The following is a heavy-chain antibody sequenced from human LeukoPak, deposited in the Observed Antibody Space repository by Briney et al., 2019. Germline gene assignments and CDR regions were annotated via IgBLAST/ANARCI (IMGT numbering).Heavy chain of an antibody. Sequence: ASVKVSCKASGGTFSSYAISWVRQAPGQGLEWMGRIIPILGTANYAQKFQGRVTITTDESTSTAYMELSSLRSEDTAVYYCARVVVVVAADNWFDPWGQGTLVTVSS. V-gene: IGHV1-69*11. CDR2: IIPILGTA. CDR1: GGTFSSYA. CDR3: ARVVVVVAADNWFDP. J-gene: IGHJ5*02. D-gene: IGHD2-15*01.